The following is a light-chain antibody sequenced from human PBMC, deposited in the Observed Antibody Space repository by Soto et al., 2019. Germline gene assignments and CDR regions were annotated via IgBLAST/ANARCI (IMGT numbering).Light chain of an antibody. V-gene: IGKV1-27*01. CDR1: QAINIY. CDR2: TTS. CDR3: QNYNSGPRT. J-gene: IGKJ1*01. Sequence: DIQMTQSPSSLSASVGDRVTITCRASQAINIYLAWYQHKPGKVPELLIYTTSTLQSGVPSRFSGSGSGTDSTLTISSLQPEDVGTYYCQNYNSGPRTFGQGTKVEIK.